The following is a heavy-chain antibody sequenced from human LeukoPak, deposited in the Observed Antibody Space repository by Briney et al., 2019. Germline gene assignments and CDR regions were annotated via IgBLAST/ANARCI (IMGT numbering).Heavy chain of an antibody. V-gene: IGHV1-69*04. CDR1: GGTFSSYA. D-gene: IGHD2-2*01. Sequence: ASVKVSCKASGGTFSSYAISWVRQAPGQGLEWMGRIIPILGIANYAQKFQGRVTITADKSTSTAYMVLSSLRSEDTAVYYCARDCSSTSCYRYYYYGMDVWGQGTTVTVSS. CDR3: ARDCSSTSCYRYYYYGMDV. J-gene: IGHJ6*02. CDR2: IIPILGIA.